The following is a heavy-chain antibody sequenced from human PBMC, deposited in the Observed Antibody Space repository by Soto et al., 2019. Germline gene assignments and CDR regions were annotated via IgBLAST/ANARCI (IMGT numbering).Heavy chain of an antibody. V-gene: IGHV3-7*01. CDR3: ARCVGYYGYYFDY. Sequence: GGSLRLSCAASGFTFSSYWMSWVRQAPGKGLEWVANIKQDGSEKYYVDSVKGRFTISRDNAKNSLYLQMNSLRAEETAVYYCARCVGYYGYYFDYWGQGTLGTVS. J-gene: IGHJ4*02. D-gene: IGHD3-3*01. CDR1: GFTFSSYW. CDR2: IKQDGSEK.